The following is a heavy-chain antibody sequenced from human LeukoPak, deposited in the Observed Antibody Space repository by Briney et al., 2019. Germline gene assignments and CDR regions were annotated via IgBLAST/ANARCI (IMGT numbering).Heavy chain of an antibody. CDR3: ARDRGYYDSSGYYPHYYYGMDV. CDR2: IKEDGSEK. D-gene: IGHD3-22*01. J-gene: IGHJ6*02. Sequence: GGSLRLSCVASGFTFRTYWMNWVRQAPGKGLEWVANIKEDGSEKYYVDSLKGRFTISRDNAKNSLYLQMNSLRAEDTAVYYCARDRGYYDSSGYYPHYYYGMDVWGQGTTVTVSS. V-gene: IGHV3-7*01. CDR1: GFTFRTYW.